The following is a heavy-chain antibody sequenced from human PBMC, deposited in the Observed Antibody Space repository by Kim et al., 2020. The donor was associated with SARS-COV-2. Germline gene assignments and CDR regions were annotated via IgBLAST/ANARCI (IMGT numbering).Heavy chain of an antibody. CDR2: IYSGGST. D-gene: IGHD3-22*01. CDR1: GFTVSSNY. CDR3: ARDLTYYYDSSEPRAGFDP. Sequence: GGSLRLSCAASGFTVSSNYMSWVRQAPGKGLEWVSVIYSGGSTYYADSVKGRFTISRDNSKNTLYLQMNSLRAEDTAVYYCARDLTYYYDSSEPRAGFDPWGQGTLVTVSS. J-gene: IGHJ5*02. V-gene: IGHV3-66*01.